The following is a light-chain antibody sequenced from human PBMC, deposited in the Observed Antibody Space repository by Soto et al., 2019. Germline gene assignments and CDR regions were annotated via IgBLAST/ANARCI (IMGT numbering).Light chain of an antibody. CDR3: QQYNYWWT. J-gene: IGKJ1*01. Sequence: ERVMTQSPATLSVSTGERATLSCRASQSVSSDLAWYQQKPGQAPRLLIYGASTRATAIPARFSGSGSGTEFTLTISSLQSEDFAVYYCQQYNYWWTFGQGTKVEIK. V-gene: IGKV3-15*01. CDR2: GAS. CDR1: QSVSSD.